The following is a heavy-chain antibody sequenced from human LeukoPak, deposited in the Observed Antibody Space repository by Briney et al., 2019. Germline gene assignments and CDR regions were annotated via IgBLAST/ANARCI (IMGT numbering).Heavy chain of an antibody. J-gene: IGHJ1*01. Sequence: GGSLRLSYAASGFTFSSYSMNWVRQAPGKGLKWVSAIIGSGLTTYYADSVKGRFTISRDNSKNTLYLQMNSLRAEDTAVYYGATDLSPGPDWGQGTLVTVSS. V-gene: IGHV3-23*01. CDR3: ATDLSPGPD. CDR2: IIGSGLTT. CDR1: GFTFSSYS.